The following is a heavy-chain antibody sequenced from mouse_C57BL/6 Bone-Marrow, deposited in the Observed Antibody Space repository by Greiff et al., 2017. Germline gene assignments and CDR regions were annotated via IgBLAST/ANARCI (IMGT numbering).Heavy chain of an antibody. CDR3: ARHERLRRLYYFDY. J-gene: IGHJ2*01. CDR2: INSDGGST. D-gene: IGHD2-4*01. Sequence: VQLKESGGGLVQPGESLKLSCESNEYEFPSHDMSWVRKTPGKRLELVAAINSDGGSTYYPDTMERRFIISRDNTKKTPYLQMSSLRSEDTAEYYCARHERLRRLYYFDYWGQGTTLTVSS. CDR1: EYEFPSHD. V-gene: IGHV5-2*01.